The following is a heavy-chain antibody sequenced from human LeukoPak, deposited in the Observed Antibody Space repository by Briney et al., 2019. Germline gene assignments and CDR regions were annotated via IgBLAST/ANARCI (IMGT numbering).Heavy chain of an antibody. Sequence: SGGSLRFSCAASGFTFSSYAMSWVRQAPGKGLEWVSAISGSGGSTYYADSVKGRFTISRDNSKNTLYLQVNSLRAEDTAVYYCAKEETMPTVTTYCDYWGQGTLVTVSS. J-gene: IGHJ4*02. V-gene: IGHV3-23*01. CDR1: GFTFSSYA. CDR3: AKEETMPTVTTYCDY. CDR2: ISGSGGST. D-gene: IGHD4-17*01.